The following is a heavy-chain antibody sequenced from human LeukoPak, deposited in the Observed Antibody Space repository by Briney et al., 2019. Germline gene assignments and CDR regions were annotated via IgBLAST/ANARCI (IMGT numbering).Heavy chain of an antibody. CDR3: AKVPADPSEPLPPHAFDI. V-gene: IGHV3-23*01. CDR1: AFTFRSYV. D-gene: IGHD2-2*01. CDR2: VRGSGGST. J-gene: IGHJ3*02. Sequence: GGTLRLSCAASAFTFRSYVMSWVRQAPEKGLEWVSAVRGSGGSTYYADSVKGRFTISRDNSKNTLFLQMNSLRAEDTAVYYCAKVPADPSEPLPPHAFDIWGQGTMVTVSS.